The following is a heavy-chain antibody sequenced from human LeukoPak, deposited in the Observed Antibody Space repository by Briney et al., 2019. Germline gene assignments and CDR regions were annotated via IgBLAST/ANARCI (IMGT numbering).Heavy chain of an antibody. V-gene: IGHV2-5*02. CDR2: IYLDDDK. J-gene: IGHJ3*02. D-gene: IGHD3-22*01. CDR1: GFSLSTSGVG. Sequence: SGPTLVNPTQTLTLTCTFSGFSLSTSGVGVGWIRQPPGKALEWLALIYLDDDKRYSPSLKSRLTITKDTSKNQVVLTMTNMDPVDTATYYCAHRRPYYDSSGYFRVSNAFDIWGQGTMVTVSS. CDR3: AHRRPYYDSSGYFRVSNAFDI.